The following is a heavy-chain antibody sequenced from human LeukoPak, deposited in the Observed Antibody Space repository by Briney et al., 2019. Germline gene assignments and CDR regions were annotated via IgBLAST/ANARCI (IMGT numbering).Heavy chain of an antibody. CDR3: ATGSQLGFDP. J-gene: IGHJ5*02. CDR1: GYTLTELS. V-gene: IGHV1-24*01. D-gene: IGHD2-2*01. CDR2: FDPKDGEI. Sequence: GASVKVSCKVSGYTLTELSMHWVRQAPGKGLEWMGGFDPKDGEIIYAQKFQGRVTMTEDTSTDTAYMELSSLRSDDTAVYYCATGSQLGFDPCGQGTLVTVSS.